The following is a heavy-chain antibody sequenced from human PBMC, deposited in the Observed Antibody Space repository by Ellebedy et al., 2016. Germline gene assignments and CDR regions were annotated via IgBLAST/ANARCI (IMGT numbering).Heavy chain of an antibody. V-gene: IGHV5-51*01. CDR3: TRGFGGEHWLPFSSSDF. Sequence: GGSLRLSXEGSGYSFTSYWLGWVRQMPGKGLEWMGIIYPGDSDTRYSPSFQGQVTISVDKSIDTAYLQWSSLKASDTAMYYCTRGFGGEHWLPFSSSDFWGQGTLVTVSP. D-gene: IGHD1/OR15-1a*01. CDR1: GYSFTSYW. CDR2: IYPGDSDT. J-gene: IGHJ4*02.